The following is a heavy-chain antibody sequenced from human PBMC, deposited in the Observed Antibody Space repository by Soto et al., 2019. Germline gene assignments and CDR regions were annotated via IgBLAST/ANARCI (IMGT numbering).Heavy chain of an antibody. CDR2: IIPIFGTA. CDR1: AGTFSSYA. Sequence: QVQLVQSGAEVKKPGSSVKVSCKASAGTFSSYAISWVRQAPGQGIEWMGGIIPIFGTANYAQKFQGRVTITADESTSTAYMELRSLRSEDTAVYYCARGDPDYYGSGSYYNPRWWFDRWGQGTLVTVSS. J-gene: IGHJ5*02. D-gene: IGHD3-10*01. CDR3: ARGDPDYYGSGSYYNPRWWFDR. V-gene: IGHV1-69*01.